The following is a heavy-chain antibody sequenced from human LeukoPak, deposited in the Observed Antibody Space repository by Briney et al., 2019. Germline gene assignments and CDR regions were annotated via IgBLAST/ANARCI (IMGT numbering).Heavy chain of an antibody. Sequence: GESLKISCAASGFTFTNYGMHWARQAPGKELEWVAVIWYDGSKKYYADSVKGRFTISRDNSKNTVYMQMNSMRVEDTAVYYCVKDDGRVKGHIDYWGQGTPVTVS. CDR3: VKDDGRVKGHIDY. D-gene: IGHD5-24*01. CDR1: GFTFTNYG. CDR2: IWYDGSKK. J-gene: IGHJ4*02. V-gene: IGHV3-33*06.